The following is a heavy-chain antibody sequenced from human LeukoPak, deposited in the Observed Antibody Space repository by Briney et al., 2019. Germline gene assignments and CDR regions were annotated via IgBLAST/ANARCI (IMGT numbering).Heavy chain of an antibody. CDR3: AKEYTPSSPLGEIDS. J-gene: IGHJ4*02. D-gene: IGHD6-6*01. CDR1: GFNLNSYA. CDR2: IRHDEANS. Sequence: PGGSLRLSCAVSGFNLNSYAMHSVRQAPGKGLEWVAVIRHDEANSFYADSVQGRFTISRDTSKQLLYLQMNSLRVEQTSFYYCAKEYTPSSPLGEIDSSGQGTLVTASS. V-gene: IGHV3-30*02.